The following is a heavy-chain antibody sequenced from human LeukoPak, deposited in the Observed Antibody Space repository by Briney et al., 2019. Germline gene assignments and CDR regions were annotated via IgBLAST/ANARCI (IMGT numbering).Heavy chain of an antibody. J-gene: IGHJ4*02. D-gene: IGHD4-17*01. CDR3: AKANGATTVTTLFDY. CDR2: ISWNSGSI. V-gene: IGHV3-9*03. Sequence: PGGSLRLSCAASGFTFDDYAMHWVRQAPGKGLEWVSGISWNSGSIGYADSVKGRFTISRDNAKNSLYLQMNSLRAEDMALYHCAKANGATTVTTLFDYWGQGTRVIVSS. CDR1: GFTFDDYA.